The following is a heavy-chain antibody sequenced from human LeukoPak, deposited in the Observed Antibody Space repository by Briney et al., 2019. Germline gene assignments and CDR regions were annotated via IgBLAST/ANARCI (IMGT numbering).Heavy chain of an antibody. CDR2: ISSSGGNT. V-gene: IGHV3-23*01. J-gene: IGHJ4*02. D-gene: IGHD3-22*01. CDR1: GFTFTTYG. CDR3: AKGSASSGYPRDY. Sequence: PGGSLRLSCAASGFTFTTYGMSWVRQAPGKGLEWVSGISSSGGNTYYADSVKGRFTISRDNSKNTLYLQMNSLRVEDTAVYYCAKGSASSGYPRDYWGQGTLVTVSS.